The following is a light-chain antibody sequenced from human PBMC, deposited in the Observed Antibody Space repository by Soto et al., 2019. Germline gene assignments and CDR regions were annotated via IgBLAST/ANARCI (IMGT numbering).Light chain of an antibody. Sequence: DIVMTQSPLSLLVTPGEPASISCRSSQSLLHSNGYNYLDWYLQKPGQSPQLLIYLGSNRASGVPDRFSGSGSGTDFTLKISRVDAEDVGVYYCMQALQTPITFGQGTRLEIK. CDR3: MQALQTPIT. CDR2: LGS. CDR1: QSLLHSNGYNY. V-gene: IGKV2-28*01. J-gene: IGKJ5*01.